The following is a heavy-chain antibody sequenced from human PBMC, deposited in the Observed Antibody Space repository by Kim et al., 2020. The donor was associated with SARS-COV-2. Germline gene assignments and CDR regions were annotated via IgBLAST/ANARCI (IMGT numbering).Heavy chain of an antibody. V-gene: IGHV3-30*02. J-gene: IGHJ6*02. D-gene: IGHD6-19*01. CDR3: AKESRLATINFGMDV. Sequence: DSVKGRFTIARDNSKNTLYLQMDGLRAEDTAVYYCAKESRLATINFGMDVWGQGTTVTVS.